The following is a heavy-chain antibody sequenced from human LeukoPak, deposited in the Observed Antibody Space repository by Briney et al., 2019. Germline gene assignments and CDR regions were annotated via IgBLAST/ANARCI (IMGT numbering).Heavy chain of an antibody. J-gene: IGHJ4*02. CDR1: GFTFSSYA. V-gene: IGHV3-23*01. CDR2: ITGSGGST. D-gene: IGHD3-3*01. Sequence: GGSLRLSCAPSGFTFSSYAMTWVRQAPGKGLEWVSTITGSGGSTYYADSVKGRFIISRDNTKNILYLQMNSLRAEDTAVYYCAKVNDFWSGYYSHWGQGTLVTVSS. CDR3: AKVNDFWSGYYSH.